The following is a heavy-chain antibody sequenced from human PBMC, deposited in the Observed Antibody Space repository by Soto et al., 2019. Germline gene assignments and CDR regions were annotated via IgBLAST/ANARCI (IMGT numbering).Heavy chain of an antibody. CDR1: GFTFSDYA. CDR2: ITPSADHT. D-gene: IGHD6-13*01. Sequence: PGGSLRLSCAASGFTFSDYAISWVRQAPGKGLEWISYITPSADHTQYADSVKGRFTISRDNAKNTLSLQMDSLRAEDTATYYCAKDSVYSSSWYWYYWGQGTLVTVSS. CDR3: AKDSVYSSSWYWYY. V-gene: IGHV3-23*01. J-gene: IGHJ4*01.